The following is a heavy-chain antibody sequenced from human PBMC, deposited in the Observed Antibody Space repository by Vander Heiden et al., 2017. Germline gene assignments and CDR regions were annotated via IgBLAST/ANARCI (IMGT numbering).Heavy chain of an antibody. J-gene: IGHJ4*02. V-gene: IGHV4-34*01. Sequence: QVQLQQWGAGLLKPSETLSLTCAVYGGSFRGYYWSWIRQPPGKGLEWIGEINHSGSTNYNPSLKSRVTISVDTSKNQFSLKLSSVTAADTAVYYCAREALTACGGSCYSPFDYWGQGTLVTVSS. CDR3: AREALTACGGSCYSPFDY. CDR1: GGSFRGYY. CDR2: INHSGST. D-gene: IGHD2-15*01.